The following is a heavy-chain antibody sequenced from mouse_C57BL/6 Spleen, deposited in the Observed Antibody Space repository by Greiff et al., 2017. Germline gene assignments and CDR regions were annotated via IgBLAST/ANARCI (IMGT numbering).Heavy chain of an antibody. CDR3: ARWIPITTVPYFDY. V-gene: IGHV1-55*01. CDR1: GYTFTSYW. CDR2: IYPGSGST. D-gene: IGHD1-1*01. Sequence: QVHVKQPGAELVKPGASVKMSCKASGYTFTSYWITWVKQRPGQGLEWIGDIYPGSGSTNYNEKFKSKATLTVDTSSSTAYMQLSSLTSEDSAVYYCARWIPITTVPYFDYWGQGTTLTVSS. J-gene: IGHJ2*01.